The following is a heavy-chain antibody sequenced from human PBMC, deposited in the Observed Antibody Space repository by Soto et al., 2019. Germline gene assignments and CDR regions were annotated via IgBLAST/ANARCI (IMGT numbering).Heavy chain of an antibody. CDR2: VNHSGST. D-gene: IGHD6-13*01. J-gene: IGHJ4*02. CDR3: ARGRKGYSSNWYVD. CDR1: GVSFSGNC. V-gene: IGHV4-34*01. Sequence: QVQLQQWGAGLLKPSETLSLTCAVYGVSFSGNCWSWIRHTPGRGLEWIWEVNHSGSTDYNASLKSRVTISLDTSDSQCSLKLSSVTAADTAVYYCARGRKGYSSNWYVDWGQGTQVTVSS.